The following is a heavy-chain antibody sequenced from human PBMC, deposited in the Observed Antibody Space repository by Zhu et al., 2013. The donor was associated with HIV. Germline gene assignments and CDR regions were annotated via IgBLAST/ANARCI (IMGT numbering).Heavy chain of an antibody. V-gene: IGHV1-8*03. CDR2: MNPNSGNT. CDR1: GYTFTSYD. J-gene: IGHJ4*02. CDR3: ARDQLTTVTTIGY. Sequence: QLVQSGAEVKKPGASVKVSCKASGYTFTSYDINWVRQATGQGLEWMGWMNPNSGNTGYAQKFQGRVTITRDTSTSTVYMELSSLRSEDTAVYYCARDQLTTVTTIGYWGQGTLVTVSS. D-gene: IGHD4-17*01.